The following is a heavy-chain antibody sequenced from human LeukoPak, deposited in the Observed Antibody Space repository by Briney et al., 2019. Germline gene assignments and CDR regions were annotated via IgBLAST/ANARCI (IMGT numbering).Heavy chain of an antibody. CDR2: ITGSGSNT. Sequence: PGGSLRLSCAASGFTFSSLAMSWVRQAPGKGLEWVSAITGSGSNTYYADSVKGRFTISRDNSKSTLYLQMNSLRAEYTAVYYCAKYYNSGWGNAFDIWGQGTMVTVSS. V-gene: IGHV3-23*01. CDR3: AKYYNSGWGNAFDI. J-gene: IGHJ3*02. D-gene: IGHD6-19*01. CDR1: GFTFSSLA.